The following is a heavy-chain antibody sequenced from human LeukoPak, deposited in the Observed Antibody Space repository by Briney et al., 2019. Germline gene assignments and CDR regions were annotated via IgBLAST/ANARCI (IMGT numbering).Heavy chain of an antibody. Sequence: PGGSLRLSCAASGFTFSGYGMHWVRQPPGKGLEWVAVIWYDGSKSYYTDSVKGRFTISRDSPKNTLYLQMNSLRVEDTAVYYCARDFGPTWYELDYWGQGTLVTVSS. J-gene: IGHJ4*02. D-gene: IGHD6-13*01. V-gene: IGHV3-33*01. CDR3: ARDFGPTWYELDY. CDR1: GFTFSGYG. CDR2: IWYDGSKS.